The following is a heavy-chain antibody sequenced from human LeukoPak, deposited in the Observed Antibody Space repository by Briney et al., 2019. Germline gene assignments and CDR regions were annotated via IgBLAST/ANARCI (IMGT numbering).Heavy chain of an antibody. CDR3: ARHASLRSPLVY. CDR1: GGSISSSSYY. J-gene: IGHJ1*01. Sequence: PSETLSLTCSVSGGSISSSSYYWGWIRQPPGKGLEWIGTVYYSGSTYYSPSLKSRVTISVDLSKNQFSLKLSSVTAAETAVYYCARHASLRSPLVYWGQGILVTVSS. D-gene: IGHD3-16*01. CDR2: VYYSGST. V-gene: IGHV4-39*01.